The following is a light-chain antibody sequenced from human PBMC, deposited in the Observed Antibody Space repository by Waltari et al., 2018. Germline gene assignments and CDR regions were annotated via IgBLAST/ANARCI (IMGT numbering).Light chain of an antibody. Sequence: QSALTQPASVSGSPGQSISISCTGTSIDIGLYDYVSGYQQQPGKAPKMMISDVSHRPSGVSNRFSGSKTGNTASLIISGLQSEDEGDYYCSSYSGTNTRVIFGGGTKLTVL. J-gene: IGLJ2*01. CDR1: SIDIGLYDY. CDR2: DVS. CDR3: SSYSGTNTRVI. V-gene: IGLV2-14*03.